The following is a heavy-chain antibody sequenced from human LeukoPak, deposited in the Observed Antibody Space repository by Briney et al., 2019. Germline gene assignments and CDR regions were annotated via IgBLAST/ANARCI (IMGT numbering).Heavy chain of an antibody. V-gene: IGHV3-7*01. CDR2: INQGGSDK. CDR1: GFTFSGHW. Sequence: GGSLRPSCAASGFTFSGHWMSWVRQAPGKGLEWVANINQGGSDKYYVDSVKGRFTISRDNANSLLYLQMNSLRGEDTAVYYCTRDRSRAEDDWGQGTLVTVSS. CDR3: TRDRSRAEDD. D-gene: IGHD1-14*01. J-gene: IGHJ4*02.